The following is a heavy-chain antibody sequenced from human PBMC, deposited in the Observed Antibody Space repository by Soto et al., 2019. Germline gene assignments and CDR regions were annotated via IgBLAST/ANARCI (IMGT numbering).Heavy chain of an antibody. J-gene: IGHJ6*02. Sequence: PSETLSLTYTVSGDSSTNYYCSWVRRAPGKGLEWIGNIHYSGTPTNYNPSLKSRVTISVNTSKNEFSLKVNSVTAADTAVYVCAREKWVATDFYGLDVWGQGTTVT. CDR1: GDSSTNYY. D-gene: IGHD5-12*01. V-gene: IGHV4-59*12. CDR3: AREKWVATDFYGLDV. CDR2: IHYSGTPT.